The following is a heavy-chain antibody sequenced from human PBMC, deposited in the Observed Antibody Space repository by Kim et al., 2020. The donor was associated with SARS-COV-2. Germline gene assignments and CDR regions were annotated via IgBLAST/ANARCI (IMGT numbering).Heavy chain of an antibody. V-gene: IGHV4-39*01. CDR3: ARPIEPKQWLAHDAFDI. CDR2: IYYSGST. J-gene: IGHJ3*02. CDR1: GGSISSSSYY. D-gene: IGHD6-19*01. Sequence: SETLSLTCTVSGGSISSSSYYWGWIRQPPGKGLEWIGSIYYSGSTYYNPSLKSRVTISVDTSKNQFSLKLSSVTAADTAVYYCARPIEPKQWLAHDAFDIWGQGTMVTVSS.